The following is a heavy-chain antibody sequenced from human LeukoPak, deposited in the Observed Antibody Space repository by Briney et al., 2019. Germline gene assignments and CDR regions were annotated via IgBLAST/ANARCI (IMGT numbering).Heavy chain of an antibody. CDR2: ISSSSNYI. V-gene: IGHV3-21*01. D-gene: IGHD6-13*01. J-gene: IGHJ4*02. Sequence: NPGGSLRLSCAASGFTFSSYSMNWVRQAPGKGLEWVSSISSSSNYIYYADSVKGRFTISTDNAKNSLYLQMNSLRTEDTAVYFCVRLTAAGRRTDFDYWGQGTLVTVAS. CDR1: GFTFSSYS. CDR3: VRLTAAGRRTDFDY.